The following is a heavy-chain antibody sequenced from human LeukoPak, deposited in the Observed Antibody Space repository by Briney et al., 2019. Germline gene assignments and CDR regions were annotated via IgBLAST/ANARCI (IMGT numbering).Heavy chain of an antibody. Sequence: ASVKVSCTASGYTFSNYGFVWVRQAPGQGLEWMGGIIPIFGTANYAQKFQGRVTITADESTSTAYMELSSLRSEDTAVYYCARSVPATAILPPDYWGQGTLVTVSS. CDR3: ARSVPATAILPPDY. J-gene: IGHJ4*02. D-gene: IGHD2-2*02. CDR2: IIPIFGTA. V-gene: IGHV1-69*13. CDR1: GYTFSNYG.